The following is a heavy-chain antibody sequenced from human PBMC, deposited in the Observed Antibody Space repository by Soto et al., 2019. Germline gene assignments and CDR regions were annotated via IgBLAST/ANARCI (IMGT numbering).Heavy chain of an antibody. V-gene: IGHV1-69*06. Sequence: SVKVSCKASGGTFSSYAISWVRQAPGQGLEWMGGIIPIFGTANYAQKFQGRVTITADKSTSTAYMELGSLRSEDTAVYYCASVDTAMVDAFDIWGQGTMVTVSS. J-gene: IGHJ3*02. CDR1: GGTFSSYA. D-gene: IGHD5-18*01. CDR2: IIPIFGTA. CDR3: ASVDTAMVDAFDI.